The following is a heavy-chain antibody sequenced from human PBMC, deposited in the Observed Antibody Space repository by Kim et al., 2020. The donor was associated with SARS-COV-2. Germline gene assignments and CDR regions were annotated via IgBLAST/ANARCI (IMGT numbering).Heavy chain of an antibody. CDR2: IGTAGDT. Sequence: GGSLRLSCAASGFTFSSYDMHWVRQATGKGLEWVSAIGTAGDTYYPGSVKGRFTISRENAKNSLYLQMNSLRVGDTAVYYCARALTGGMVATWGGVDVWGQGTTVTVSS. V-gene: IGHV3-13*01. CDR1: GFTFSSYD. J-gene: IGHJ6*02. CDR3: ARALTGGMVATWGGVDV. D-gene: IGHD2-15*01.